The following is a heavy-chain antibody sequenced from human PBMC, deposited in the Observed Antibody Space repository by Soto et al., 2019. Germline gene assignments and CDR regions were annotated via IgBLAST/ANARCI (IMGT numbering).Heavy chain of an antibody. Sequence: QVQLVQSGAEVKKPGASVKVSCKASGYSFTNYGISWVRQAPGQGLEWMAWISVYNGNTHYAQNLQGRVTATTDTSTSTAYMELRSLSSDDTAMYYCARNENYYYYGMDVWGQGTTVTVSS. CDR2: ISVYNGNT. CDR3: ARNENYYYYGMDV. V-gene: IGHV1-18*01. J-gene: IGHJ6*02. CDR1: GYSFTNYG.